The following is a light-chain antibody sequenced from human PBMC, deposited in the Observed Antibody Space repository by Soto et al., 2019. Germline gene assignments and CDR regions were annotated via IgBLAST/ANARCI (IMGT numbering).Light chain of an antibody. CDR2: DVI. J-gene: IGLJ2*01. CDR1: SSDVGGYNY. CDR3: SSYTSSSTYVV. Sequence: QSVLTQPASVSGSPGQSITISCTGTSSDVGGYNYVSWYQQHPGKAPKLMIYDVINRPSCVSIRFSGSKSGNSASLTISGLQAEDEADYYCSSYTSSSTYVVFGGGTKVTVL. V-gene: IGLV2-14*03.